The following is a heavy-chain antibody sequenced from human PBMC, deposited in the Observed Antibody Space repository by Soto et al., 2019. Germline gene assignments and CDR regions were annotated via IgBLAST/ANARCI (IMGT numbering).Heavy chain of an antibody. Sequence: WGSLLVSCVSSGFKFSIYAMSWVRQAPGKGLDWVSLISATGGGTYYADSVKGRFTISRDNSDNTLYLQVHSLRAEDTAVYYCAKDRRAGGTSAFYFDFWGQGAQVTVSS. D-gene: IGHD3-16*01. CDR1: GFKFSIYA. CDR2: ISATGGGT. V-gene: IGHV3-23*01. J-gene: IGHJ5*01. CDR3: AKDRRAGGTSAFYFDF.